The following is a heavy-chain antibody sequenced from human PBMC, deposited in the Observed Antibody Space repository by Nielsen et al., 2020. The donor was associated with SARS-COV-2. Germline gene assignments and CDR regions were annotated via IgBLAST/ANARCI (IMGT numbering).Heavy chain of an antibody. V-gene: IGHV3-73*01. J-gene: IGHJ4*02. D-gene: IGHD4-23*01. Sequence: GGSLRLSCVASGFTFSGSAMHWVRQASGKGLEWLGRIRSYANEYATAYTASVKGRFTISRDDSKNTAYLQMNSLKTEDTAVYYCSSPPVAYWGQGTLVTVSS. CDR1: GFTFSGSA. CDR2: IRSYANEYAT. CDR3: SSPPVAY.